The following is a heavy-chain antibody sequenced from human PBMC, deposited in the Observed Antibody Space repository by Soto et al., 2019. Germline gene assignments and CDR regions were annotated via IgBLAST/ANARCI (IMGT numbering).Heavy chain of an antibody. V-gene: IGHV3-11*01. Sequence: GGSLRLSCAASGFTFSDYYMSWIRQAPGKGLEWVSYISSSGSTIYYADSVKGRFTISRDNAKNSLYLQMNSLRAEDTAVYYCSRDGVAPNYYYHYGMDVWGQGTTVTVSS. J-gene: IGHJ6*02. D-gene: IGHD2-15*01. CDR3: SRDGVAPNYYYHYGMDV. CDR2: ISSSGSTI. CDR1: GFTFSDYY.